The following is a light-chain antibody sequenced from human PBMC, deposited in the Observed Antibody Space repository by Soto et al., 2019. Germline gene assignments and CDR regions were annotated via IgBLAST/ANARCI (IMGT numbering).Light chain of an antibody. CDR3: QAWDSSTVV. CDR1: KLGNKY. Sequence: SSELTQPPSVSVSPGQTASITCSGDKLGNKYACWYQQKPGQSPVLVIYQDIKRPSGIPERFSGSNSGNTATLTISGTQAMDEADYYCQAWDSSTVVFGGGTKFTVL. J-gene: IGLJ2*01. V-gene: IGLV3-1*01. CDR2: QDI.